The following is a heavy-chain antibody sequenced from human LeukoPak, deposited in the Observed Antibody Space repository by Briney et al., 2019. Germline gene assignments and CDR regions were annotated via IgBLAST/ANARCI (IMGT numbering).Heavy chain of an antibody. CDR3: VRGGSGWYMYYFDY. V-gene: IGHV4-38-2*02. CDR1: GYSISSGYY. J-gene: IGHJ4*02. CDR2: IYHSGST. Sequence: SETLSLTCTVSGYSISSGYYWGWIRQPPGKGLEWIGSIYHSGSTYYNPSLKSRVTISVDTSKNQFSLKLSSVTAADTAAYYCVRGGSGWYMYYFDYWGQGTLATVSS. D-gene: IGHD6-19*01.